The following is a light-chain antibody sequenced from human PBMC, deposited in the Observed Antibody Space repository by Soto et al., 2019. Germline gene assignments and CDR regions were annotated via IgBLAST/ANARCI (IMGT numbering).Light chain of an antibody. CDR3: QQRSNWPPIT. V-gene: IGKV1-5*01. CDR1: QAINGW. Sequence: DIQMTQSPSTLSASVGDRVSITCRARQAINGWLSWYQQKPGKVPKVLIFDASSLKTGVPSRFSGSGSGTEFTLTISSLEPEDCAVYYCQQRSNWPPITFGQGTRLEIK. J-gene: IGKJ5*01. CDR2: DAS.